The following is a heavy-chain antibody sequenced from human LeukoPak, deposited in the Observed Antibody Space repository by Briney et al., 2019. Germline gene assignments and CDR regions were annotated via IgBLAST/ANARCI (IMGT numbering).Heavy chain of an antibody. CDR1: GGSISSNIYY. V-gene: IGHV4-39*01. J-gene: IGHJ4*02. D-gene: IGHD6-13*01. CDR2: IFYSGST. CDR3: ARHLSDYSSRWRLVGGYFDY. Sequence: SETLSLTCTVSGGSISSNIYYWGWIRQPPGKGLEWIGSIFYSGSTYYNPSLKSRVTISVDTSKNQFSLKLNSVAAADTAVYYYARHLSDYSSRWRLVGGYFDYWGQGTLVTVSS.